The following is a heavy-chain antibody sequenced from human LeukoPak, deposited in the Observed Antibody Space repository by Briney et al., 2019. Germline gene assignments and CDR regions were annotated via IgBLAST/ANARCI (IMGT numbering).Heavy chain of an antibody. J-gene: IGHJ4*02. V-gene: IGHV1-69*08. CDR1: GGTLSTYT. Sequence: SVNVSCKASGGTLSTYTIHWVRRAPGQGLEWMGRVVSILRTATYGQKFQGRVTITADKSTSTTYMELTDLRLQDTAFYYCARSLGRGFDYWGQGSLVTVSS. D-gene: IGHD1-26*01. CDR2: VVSILRTA. CDR3: ARSLGRGFDY.